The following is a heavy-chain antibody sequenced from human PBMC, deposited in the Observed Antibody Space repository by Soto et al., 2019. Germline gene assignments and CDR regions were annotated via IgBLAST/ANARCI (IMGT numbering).Heavy chain of an antibody. CDR1: GFTVSSKY. CDR3: AKDYPPRIAAPLQFDP. Sequence: QPGGSLRLSCAASGFTVSSKYMSWVRQAPGKGLEWVAVISYDGSNKYYADSVKGRFTISRDNSKNTLYLQMNSLRAEDTAVYYCAKDYPPRIAAPLQFDPWGQGTLVTVSS. J-gene: IGHJ5*02. V-gene: IGHV3-30*18. CDR2: ISYDGSNK. D-gene: IGHD6-13*01.